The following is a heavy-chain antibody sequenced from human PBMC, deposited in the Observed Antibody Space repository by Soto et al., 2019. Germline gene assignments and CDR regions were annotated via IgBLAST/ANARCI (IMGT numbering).Heavy chain of an antibody. CDR1: GYTFTSYD. CDR2: MNPNSGNT. D-gene: IGHD3-10*01. J-gene: IGHJ3*02. Sequence: QVQLVQSGAEVKKPGASVKVSCKASGYTFTSYDINWVRQATGQGLEWMGWMNPNSGNTGCAQKFQGRGTMTRNTSISTADMELSSMRSEDTAVYYCARGNNYYDSGDDAFDIWGQGTMVTVSS. V-gene: IGHV1-8*01. CDR3: ARGNNYYDSGDDAFDI.